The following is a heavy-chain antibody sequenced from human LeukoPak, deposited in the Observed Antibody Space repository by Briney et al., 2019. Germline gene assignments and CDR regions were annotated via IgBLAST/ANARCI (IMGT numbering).Heavy chain of an antibody. D-gene: IGHD1-1*01. CDR3: ARGYRLRNERDYFDY. Sequence: SETLSLTCTVSGGSISSSCYYWGWIRQPPGKGLEWFGRFYYSGTTYSNPSLKSRVTISVDTSKNQFSLKLSSGTAADTAVYYCARGYRLRNERDYFDYRGQGTLVTVSS. J-gene: IGHJ4*02. CDR2: FYYSGTT. CDR1: GGSISSSCYY. V-gene: IGHV4-39*07.